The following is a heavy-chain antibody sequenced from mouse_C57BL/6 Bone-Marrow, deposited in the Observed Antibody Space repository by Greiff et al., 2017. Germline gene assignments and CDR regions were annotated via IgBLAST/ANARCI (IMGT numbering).Heavy chain of an antibody. Sequence: VQLQQSGAELARPGASVKLSCKASGYTFTSYGLSWVKQRTGQGLGWIGEIYPRSGNTNYNEKFKGKATLTADKSSSTASMELRSLTSEDSAVYYFAGRDAELGRFAYWGQGTLVTVSA. V-gene: IGHV1-81*01. CDR3: AGRDAELGRFAY. CDR1: GYTFTSYG. J-gene: IGHJ3*01. CDR2: IYPRSGNT. D-gene: IGHD4-1*01.